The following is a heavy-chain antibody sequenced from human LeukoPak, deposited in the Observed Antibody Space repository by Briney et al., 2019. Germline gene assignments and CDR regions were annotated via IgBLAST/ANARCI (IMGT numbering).Heavy chain of an antibody. CDR3: ARGLRGFVDY. CDR1: GYSISSGYY. V-gene: IGHV4-38-2*02. J-gene: IGHJ4*02. CDR2: IFHSGST. Sequence: SETLSLTCSVSGYSISSGYYWGWIRQPPGKGLEWIGSIFHSGSTYYNPSLKSRVTISVDTSKNQFSLKLSSVTAADTAVYYYARGLRGFVDYWGQGTLVTVSS. D-gene: IGHD3-10*01.